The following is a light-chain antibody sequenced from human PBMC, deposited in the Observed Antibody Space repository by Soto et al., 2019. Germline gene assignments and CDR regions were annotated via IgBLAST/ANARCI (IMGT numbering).Light chain of an antibody. CDR3: SSYTYV. CDR1: SSDVGGYNY. J-gene: IGLJ1*01. Sequence: XSVLTQPASVSGSPGQSITISCTGTSSDVGGYNYVSWYQQHPGKAPKLMIYDVSNRPSGVSNRFSGSKSGNTASLTISGLQAEDEADYYCSSYTYVFGTGNKVTVL. CDR2: DVS. V-gene: IGLV2-14*01.